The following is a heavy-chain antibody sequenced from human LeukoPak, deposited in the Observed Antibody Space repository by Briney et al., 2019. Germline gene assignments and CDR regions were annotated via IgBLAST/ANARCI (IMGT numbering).Heavy chain of an antibody. CDR2: ISSSSSTI. CDR3: ARGWQWPPPKGYVDY. CDR1: GFTFSSYS. Sequence: GGSLRLSCAASGFTFSSYSMNWVRQAPGKGLEWVSYISSSSSTIYYADSVKGRLTISRDNAKNSLYLQMNSLRAEDTAVYYCARGWQWPPPKGYVDYWGQGTLVTVSS. V-gene: IGHV3-48*04. J-gene: IGHJ4*02. D-gene: IGHD6-19*01.